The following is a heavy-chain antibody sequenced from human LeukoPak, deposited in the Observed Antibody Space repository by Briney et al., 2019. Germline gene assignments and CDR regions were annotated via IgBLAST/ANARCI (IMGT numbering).Heavy chain of an antibody. Sequence: PGGSLRLSCAASGFTFSNYWMHWVRQAPGKGLEWVAVISYDGSNKYYADSVKGRFTISRDNSKNTLYLQMNSLRAEDTAVYYCAKYPSGSYYGDYWGQGTLVTVSS. D-gene: IGHD1-26*01. CDR1: GFTFSNYW. J-gene: IGHJ4*02. V-gene: IGHV3-30*18. CDR2: ISYDGSNK. CDR3: AKYPSGSYYGDY.